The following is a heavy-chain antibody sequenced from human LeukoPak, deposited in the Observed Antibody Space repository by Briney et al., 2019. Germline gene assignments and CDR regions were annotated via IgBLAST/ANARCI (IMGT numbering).Heavy chain of an antibody. CDR2: IYSGGNT. CDR1: GLTVSSNC. J-gene: IGHJ6*03. V-gene: IGHV3-53*05. D-gene: IGHD1-14*01. Sequence: GGSLRLSCAASGLTVSSNCMSWVRQAPGKGLEWVSFIYSGGNTYYADSVKGRFTISRDNSKNTLYLQMNSLRAEDTAVYYCAKDKEPYYYYYMDVWGKGTTVTVSS. CDR3: AKDKEPYYYYYMDV.